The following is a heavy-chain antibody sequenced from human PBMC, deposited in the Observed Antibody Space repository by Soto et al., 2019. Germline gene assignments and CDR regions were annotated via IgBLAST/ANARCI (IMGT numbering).Heavy chain of an antibody. Sequence: PSETLSLTCAVSGYSISSSNWWGWIRQPPGKGLERIGHICYSGTTYYNPSLKSRVTMSVDTSKNQFSLKLSSVTAVDTAVYCCARLGIYSSGWYRVSYDSPNFDYWGQGTLVTVSS. CDR2: ICYSGTT. CDR3: ARLGIYSSGWYRVSYDSPNFDY. CDR1: GYSISSSNW. J-gene: IGHJ4*02. V-gene: IGHV4-28*01. D-gene: IGHD6-19*01.